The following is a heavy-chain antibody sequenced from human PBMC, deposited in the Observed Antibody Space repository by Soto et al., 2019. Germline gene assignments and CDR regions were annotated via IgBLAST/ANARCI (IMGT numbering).Heavy chain of an antibody. CDR1: GFTFSDFG. V-gene: IGHV3-30*03. CDR3: ARSKSDWVLVPQY. J-gene: IGHJ4*02. CDR2: ISDDGSSK. Sequence: QVQLVESGGGVVQPGRSLRLSCAASGFTFSDFGMHWVRQAPGKGLDWVSLISDDGSSKYYAESVKGRFTISRDNSKSTLYLQMNALGAEDTAVYYCARSKSDWVLVPQYWGQGTLVAVSS. D-gene: IGHD3-9*01.